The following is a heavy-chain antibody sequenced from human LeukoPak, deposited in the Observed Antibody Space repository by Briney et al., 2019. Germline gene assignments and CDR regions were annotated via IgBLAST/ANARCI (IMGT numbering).Heavy chain of an antibody. D-gene: IGHD3/OR15-3a*01. Sequence: GASVKVSCKASGGTFSSYAISWVRQAPGQGLEWMGRIIPILGIANYAQKFQGRVTITADKSTSTAYMELSSLRSEDTAVYYCARDLDTWSPGNYGMDVWGQGTTVTVSS. CDR3: ARDLDTWSPGNYGMDV. CDR2: IIPILGIA. J-gene: IGHJ6*02. V-gene: IGHV1-69*04. CDR1: GGTFSSYA.